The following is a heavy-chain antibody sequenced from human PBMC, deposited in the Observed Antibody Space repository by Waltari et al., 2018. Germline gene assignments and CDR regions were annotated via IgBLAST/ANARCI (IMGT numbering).Heavy chain of an antibody. D-gene: IGHD2-2*03. CDR1: GYSLNSGYY. CDR2: IDHGGAT. Sequence: QVQLQESGPGLVKPSETLSLTCDVSGYSLNSGYYWGWIRQPPGKGLEWIATIDHGGATFYKPSVKSRLTISMDTSKNQFSLKLKSVTAADTAVYHCMRQVLGYCTSAACRRLESWGQGTLVSVSS. CDR3: MRQVLGYCTSAACRRLES. J-gene: IGHJ4*02. V-gene: IGHV4-38-2*01.